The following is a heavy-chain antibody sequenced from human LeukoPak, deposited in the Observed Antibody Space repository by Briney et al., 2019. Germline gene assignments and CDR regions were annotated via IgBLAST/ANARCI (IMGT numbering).Heavy chain of an antibody. CDR2: FDPEDGET. V-gene: IGHV1-24*01. D-gene: IGHD4-17*01. CDR3: ATASGDHVRDEWFDP. J-gene: IGHJ5*02. Sequence: ASVKVSCKVSGYTLTELSMHWVRQAPGKGLEWIGGFDPEDGETIYAQKFQGRVTMTEDTSTDTAYMELSSLRSEDTAVYYCATASGDHVRDEWFDPWGQGTLVTVSS. CDR1: GYTLTELS.